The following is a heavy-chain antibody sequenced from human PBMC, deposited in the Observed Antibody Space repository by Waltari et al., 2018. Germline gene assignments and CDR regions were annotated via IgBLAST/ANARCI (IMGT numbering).Heavy chain of an antibody. V-gene: IGHV4-4*07. Sequence: QVVLLESGPGLVKPSETLSLTCTVSGDSISRYYWGWVRQPAEKTLGWIGRIYSGGTTHYNPALKSRVTLSVDMSQNQVSLRLTSVTAADTAMYYCVRDGGRLYGPENFHGIDSWGQGTLVTVSS. J-gene: IGHJ4*02. D-gene: IGHD3-10*01. CDR2: IYSGGTT. CDR3: VRDGGRLYGPENFHGIDS. CDR1: GDSISRYY.